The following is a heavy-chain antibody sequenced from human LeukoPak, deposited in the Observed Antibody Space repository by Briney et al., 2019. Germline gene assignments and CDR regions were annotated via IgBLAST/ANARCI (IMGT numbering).Heavy chain of an antibody. J-gene: IGHJ3*02. Sequence: GGSLRLSCAASGFTFSSYWMHWVRQAPGKGLGWVSRIRSDGSTTYSDSVKGRFTISRDNAKNTLYLQMNSLRAEDTAVYYCARAGDYGSGSCAFDMWGQGTMVTVSS. CDR1: GFTFSSYW. V-gene: IGHV3-74*01. D-gene: IGHD3-10*01. CDR3: ARAGDYGSGSCAFDM. CDR2: IRSDGST.